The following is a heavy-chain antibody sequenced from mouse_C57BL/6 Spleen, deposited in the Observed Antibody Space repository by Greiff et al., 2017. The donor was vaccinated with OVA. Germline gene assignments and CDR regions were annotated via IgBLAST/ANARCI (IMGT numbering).Heavy chain of an antibody. J-gene: IGHJ4*01. V-gene: IGHV1-18*01. CDR1: GYTFTDYN. D-gene: IGHD1-1*01. CDR3: ARLDTTVSPMDY. Sequence: EVQLQQSGPELVKPGASVKIPCKASGYTFTDYNMDWVKQSHGKSLEWIGDINPNNGGTIYNQKFKGKATLTVDKSSSTAYMELRSLTSEDTAVYYCARLDTTVSPMDYWGQGTSVTVSS. CDR2: INPNNGGT.